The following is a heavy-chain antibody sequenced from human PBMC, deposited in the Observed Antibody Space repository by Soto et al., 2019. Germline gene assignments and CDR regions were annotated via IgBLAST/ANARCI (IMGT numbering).Heavy chain of an antibody. CDR3: ARSWTAMVNSNFDY. CDR2: IIPIFGTA. D-gene: IGHD5-18*01. V-gene: IGHV1-69*13. CDR1: GGTFSSYA. Sequence: VASVKVSCKASGGTFSSYAISWVRQAPGQGLEWMGGIIPIFGTANYAQKFQGRVTITADESTSTAYMELSSLRSEDTAVYYCARSWTAMVNSNFDYWGQGTLVTVSS. J-gene: IGHJ4*02.